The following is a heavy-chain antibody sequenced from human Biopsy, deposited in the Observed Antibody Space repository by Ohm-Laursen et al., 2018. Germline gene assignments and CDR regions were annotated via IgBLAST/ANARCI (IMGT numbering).Heavy chain of an antibody. D-gene: IGHD2/OR15-2a*01. V-gene: IGHV1-8*01. CDR3: ARAVRYRLLSDP. J-gene: IGHJ5*02. CDR1: GYTFTAYD. Sequence: ASVKVSCKASGYTFTAYDITWVRQATGQGPEWMGWMNPISGNTGYAHKFRGRVTMTSDSSISTAYLEVSSLTFEDTAVYYCARAVRYRLLSDPWGQGTLVTVSS. CDR2: MNPISGNT.